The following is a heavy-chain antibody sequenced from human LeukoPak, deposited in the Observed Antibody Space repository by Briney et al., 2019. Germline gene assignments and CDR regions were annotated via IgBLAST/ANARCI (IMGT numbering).Heavy chain of an antibody. J-gene: IGHJ4*02. CDR1: GFTFSSYG. D-gene: IGHD5-18*01. Sequence: GGSLRLSCAASGFTFSSYGMHWVRQAPGKGLEWVAVISYDGSNKYYADSVKGRFTISRDNSKNTLYPQMNSLRAEDTAVYYCATTKLATAISSLDYWGQGTLVTVSS. V-gene: IGHV3-30*03. CDR2: ISYDGSNK. CDR3: ATTKLATAISSLDY.